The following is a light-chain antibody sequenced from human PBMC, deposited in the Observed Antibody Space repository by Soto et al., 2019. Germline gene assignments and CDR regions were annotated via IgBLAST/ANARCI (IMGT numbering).Light chain of an antibody. V-gene: IGKV3-20*01. CDR3: QQFGSSPLYT. J-gene: IGKJ2*01. CDR1: QSVSSTY. Sequence: EIVLTQSPGTLSLSPGERVTLSCRASQSVSSTYLAWYQQKPGQAPRLLIYGASSRATGIPDRFSGSGSGTDFTHTISRLEPEDFAVYYCQQFGSSPLYTFGQGTKLEIK. CDR2: GAS.